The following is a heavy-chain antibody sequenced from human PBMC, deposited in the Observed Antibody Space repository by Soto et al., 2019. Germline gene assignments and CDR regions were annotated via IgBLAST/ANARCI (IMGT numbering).Heavy chain of an antibody. Sequence: EVQLVESGGGLVQPGGSLRLSCAASTFTFSRYWMTWVRQAPGKGLEWLAYTRPDGNQGYYVDSVKGRFTISRDNAKSSLYLQMNSLRAEDTAVYYCAKPPTGNVAFDVWGQGTMVTVSS. CDR1: TFTFSRYW. J-gene: IGHJ3*01. CDR2: TRPDGNQG. D-gene: IGHD4-4*01. CDR3: AKPPTGNVAFDV. V-gene: IGHV3-7*01.